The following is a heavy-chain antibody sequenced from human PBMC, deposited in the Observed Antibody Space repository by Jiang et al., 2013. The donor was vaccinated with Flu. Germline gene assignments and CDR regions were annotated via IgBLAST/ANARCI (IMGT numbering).Heavy chain of an antibody. CDR2: VHYSGRT. CDR3: VRHDTRVSHHFDY. V-gene: IGHV4-39*07. CDR1: GGSLSSTTYY. Sequence: SLTCTVSGGSLSSTTYYWAWIRQPPGKGLEWIASVHYSGRTYYNAALMSRVTISMDTFNNQFSLKRNSVTAADTALYYCVRHDTRVSHHFDYWGQGTLVAVSS. D-gene: IGHD5/OR15-5a*01. J-gene: IGHJ4*02.